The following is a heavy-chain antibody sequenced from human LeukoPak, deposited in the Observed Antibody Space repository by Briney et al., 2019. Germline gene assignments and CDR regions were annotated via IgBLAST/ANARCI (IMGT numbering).Heavy chain of an antibody. J-gene: IGHJ4*02. CDR1: GYTFTSYA. CDR2: INTNTGNP. V-gene: IGHV7-4-1*02. Sequence: GAPVKVSCKASGYTFTSYAMNWVRQAPGQGLEWMGWINTNTGNPTYAQGFTGRFVFSLDTSVSTAYLQISSLKAEDTAVYYCARDGRGTVVTTTLFDYWGQGTLVTVSS. CDR3: ARDGRGTVVTTTLFDY. D-gene: IGHD4-23*01.